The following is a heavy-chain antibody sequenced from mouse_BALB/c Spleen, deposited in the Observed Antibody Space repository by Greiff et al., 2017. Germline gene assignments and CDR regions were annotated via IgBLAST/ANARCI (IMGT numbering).Heavy chain of an antibody. CDR1: GFTFSSYG. CDR2: INSNGGST. CDR3: ARDRPDDGYPFAY. D-gene: IGHD2-3*01. V-gene: IGHV5-6-3*01. Sequence: EVQLQESGGGLVQPGGSLKLSCAASGFTFSSYGMSWVRQTPDKRLELVATINSNGGSTYYPDSVKGRFTISRDNAKNTLYLQMSSLKSEDTAMYYCARDRPDDGYPFAYWGQGTLVTVSA. J-gene: IGHJ3*01.